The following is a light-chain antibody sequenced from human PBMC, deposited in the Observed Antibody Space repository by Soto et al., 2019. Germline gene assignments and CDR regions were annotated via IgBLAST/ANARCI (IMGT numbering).Light chain of an antibody. CDR3: QQTYSTPYT. CDR1: QSISSY. CDR2: AAS. Sequence: DIQLTQPPSSLSESVGDRVTIPCRASQSISSYLNWYQQKPGKAPKLLIYAASSLQSGVPSRFSGSGSGTDFTLTISSLQPEDFAAYYCQQTYSTPYTFGQGTKLEIK. J-gene: IGKJ2*01. V-gene: IGKV1-39*01.